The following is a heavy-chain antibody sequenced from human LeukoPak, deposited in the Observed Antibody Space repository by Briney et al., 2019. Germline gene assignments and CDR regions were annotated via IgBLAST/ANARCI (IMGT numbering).Heavy chain of an antibody. J-gene: IGHJ3*02. Sequence: GGSLRLSCAASGFTFSSYSMNWVRQAPGKGLEWVSSISGSSSYIYYADSVKGRFTISRDNAKNSLYLQMNSLRAEDTAVYYCARVGPGDAFDIWGQGTMVTVSS. CDR1: GFTFSSYS. V-gene: IGHV3-21*01. CDR3: ARVGPGDAFDI. CDR2: ISGSSSYI.